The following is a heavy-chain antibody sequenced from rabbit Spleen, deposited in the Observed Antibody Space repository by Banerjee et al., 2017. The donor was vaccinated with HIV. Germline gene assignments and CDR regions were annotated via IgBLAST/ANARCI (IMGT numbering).Heavy chain of an antibody. CDR3: ARDTSSSFSSYGMDL. CDR2: IYTDSGST. Sequence: QSLEESGGGLVKPGASLTLTCKASGFSFSSSYYMCWVRQAPGKGLEWIGCIYTDSGSTYYASWVKGRFTCSKTSSTTVTLQMTRLTAADTATYFCARDTSSSFSSYGMDLWGPGTLVTVS. CDR1: GFSFSSSYY. D-gene: IGHD1-1*01. V-gene: IGHV1S40*01. J-gene: IGHJ6*01.